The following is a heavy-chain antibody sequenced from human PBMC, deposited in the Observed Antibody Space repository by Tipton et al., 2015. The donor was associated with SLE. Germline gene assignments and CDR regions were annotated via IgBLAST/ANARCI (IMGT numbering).Heavy chain of an antibody. V-gene: IGHV3-7*01. CDR3: ARGGSNRAMFWED. CDR1: GFIFRTYG. D-gene: IGHD3-10*02. CDR2: IKKDGSDK. Sequence: SLRLSSAASGFIFRTYGMHWFRQTPGKGLEWVANIKKDGSDKYYVDSVKGRFTVSRDNAKNSLYLQMNSLRVDDTAVYYGARGGSNRAMFWEDWGQGTLVIVSS. J-gene: IGHJ4*02.